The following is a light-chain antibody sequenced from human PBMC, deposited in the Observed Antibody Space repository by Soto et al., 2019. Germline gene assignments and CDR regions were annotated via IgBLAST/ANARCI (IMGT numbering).Light chain of an antibody. CDR1: RNIIGW. Sequence: DPQMTQSPSSVSASVGDRVTITCRASRNIIGWLAWYQQKPGKAPNLLIYETSTLQRGVSSRFNGSGSGADFTLTISSLQPEDCATYFCQQAHSFPLTFGGGTKVEIK. CDR2: ETS. J-gene: IGKJ4*01. V-gene: IGKV1-12*01. CDR3: QQAHSFPLT.